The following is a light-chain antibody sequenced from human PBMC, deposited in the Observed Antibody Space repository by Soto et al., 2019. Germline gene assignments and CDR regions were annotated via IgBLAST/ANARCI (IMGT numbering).Light chain of an antibody. V-gene: IGLV2-23*02. J-gene: IGLJ1*01. Sequence: QSALTQPASVSGSPGQSITISCTGTSSDVGSYNLVSWYQQHPGKAPKLMIYEVSKRPSGVSNRFSGSKSGNTASLTISGLRAEDEADYYCCSYAGSRDYVFGTGTKVTVL. CDR1: SSDVGSYNL. CDR3: CSYAGSRDYV. CDR2: EVS.